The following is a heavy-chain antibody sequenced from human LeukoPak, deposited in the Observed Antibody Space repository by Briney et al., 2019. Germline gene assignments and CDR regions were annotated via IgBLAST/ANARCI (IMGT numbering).Heavy chain of an antibody. D-gene: IGHD7-27*01. CDR2: INPNSGGT. V-gene: IGHV1-2*02. CDR1: GYTFTGYY. J-gene: IGHJ3*02. Sequence: ASVKVSCKASGYTFTGYYMHWVRQAPGQGLEWMGWINPNSGGTNYAQKFQGRVTMTRDTSISTAYMELSRLRSDDTAVYYCARRLGPHDGFDIWGQGTMVTVSS. CDR3: ARRLGPHDGFDI.